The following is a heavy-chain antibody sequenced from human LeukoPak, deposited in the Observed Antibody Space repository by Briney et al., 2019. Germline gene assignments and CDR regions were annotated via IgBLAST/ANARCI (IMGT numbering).Heavy chain of an antibody. CDR2: ISGSGGST. V-gene: IGHV3-23*01. CDR3: ARPNYDILTGYYTDDY. D-gene: IGHD3-9*01. Sequence: GGSLRLSCAASGFTFSSYAMSWVRQAPGKGLEWVSAISGSGGSTYYADSVKGRFTISRDNAKNSLYLQMNSLRAEDTAVYYCARPNYDILTGYYTDDYWGQGTLVTVSS. CDR1: GFTFSSYA. J-gene: IGHJ4*02.